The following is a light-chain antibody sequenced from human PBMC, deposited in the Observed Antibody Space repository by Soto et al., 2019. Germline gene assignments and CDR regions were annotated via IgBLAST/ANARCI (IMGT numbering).Light chain of an antibody. CDR3: QQYNSYGT. CDR1: KSIGSS. J-gene: IGKJ2*01. V-gene: IGKV1-5*01. Sequence: DIKMTQSPSTLSASVGYRVTITCRASKSIGSSLAWYQQKPGNGPKLLIYDASTLESGVPSRFSGSGFGTEFDLTISSLQPDDFATFYCQQYNSYGTFGQGTKLEIK. CDR2: DAS.